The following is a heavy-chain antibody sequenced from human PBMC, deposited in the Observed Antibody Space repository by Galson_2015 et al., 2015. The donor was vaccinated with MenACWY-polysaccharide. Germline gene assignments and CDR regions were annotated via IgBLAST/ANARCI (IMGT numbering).Heavy chain of an antibody. CDR3: ARNPSRLDIAAASH. J-gene: IGHJ4*02. V-gene: IGHV3-30*02. Sequence: ALRLSCAGSGFSFGGHGLHWVRQAPGKGPEWVALIRNDGRKHYPDAVKGRFTIYRYNSKNTLYLQMNSLRPEDTAVYYCARNPSRLDIAAASHWGQGALVSVSS. CDR1: GFSFGGHG. D-gene: IGHD6-13*01. CDR2: IRNDGRK.